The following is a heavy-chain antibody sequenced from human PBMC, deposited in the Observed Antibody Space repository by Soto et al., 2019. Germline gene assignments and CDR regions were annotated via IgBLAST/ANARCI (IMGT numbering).Heavy chain of an antibody. CDR2: IWYDGSNK. J-gene: IGHJ4*02. D-gene: IGHD1-26*01. V-gene: IGHV3-33*01. CDR3: ARHKGYSGSYYFDY. Sequence: QVQLVESGGGVVQPGRSLRLSCAASGFTFSSYGMHWVRQAPGKGLEWVAVIWYDGSNKYYADSVKGRFTISRDNSKNTLYLQMNGLRAEDTAVYYCARHKGYSGSYYFDYWGQGTLVTVSS. CDR1: GFTFSSYG.